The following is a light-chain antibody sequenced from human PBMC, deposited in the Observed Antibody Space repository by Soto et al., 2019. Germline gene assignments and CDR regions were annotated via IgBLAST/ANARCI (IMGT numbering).Light chain of an antibody. CDR1: QSVSSSY. CDR3: QQYSSSPT. CDR2: GSS. J-gene: IGKJ4*01. Sequence: EIVLTQSPGTLSLSPGERATLSCRASQSVSSSYLAWYQQKPGQAPRLLIYGSSSSATGIPDRFSGSASGTDFTLTISRLDAEDSAVYYCQQYSSSPTFGGGTKVEIK. V-gene: IGKV3-20*01.